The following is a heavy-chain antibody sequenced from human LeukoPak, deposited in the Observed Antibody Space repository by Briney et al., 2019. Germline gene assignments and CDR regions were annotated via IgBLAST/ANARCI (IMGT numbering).Heavy chain of an antibody. D-gene: IGHD5-18*01. Sequence: PGGSLRLSCAASGFTFSSYGMHWVRQAPGKGLEWVAVISYDGSNKYYADSVRGRFTISRDNSKNTLYLQMNSLRAEDTAVYYCAKDLARGYSYGYDASDTWGQGTMVTVSS. V-gene: IGHV3-30*18. J-gene: IGHJ3*02. CDR1: GFTFSSYG. CDR3: AKDLARGYSYGYDASDT. CDR2: ISYDGSNK.